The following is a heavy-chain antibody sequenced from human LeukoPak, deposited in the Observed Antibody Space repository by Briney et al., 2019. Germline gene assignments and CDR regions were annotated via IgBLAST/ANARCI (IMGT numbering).Heavy chain of an antibody. V-gene: IGHV3-15*07. Sequence: GGSLRLSCAVSGFTFSNAWMNWVRQAPGKGLEWVGRIKSKTDGGTTDYAAPVKGRFTISRDDSKNTLYLQMNSLKTEDTAVYYCTADIPDYGDYWYFDLWGRGTLVTVSS. CDR1: GFTFSNAW. J-gene: IGHJ2*01. D-gene: IGHD4-17*01. CDR3: TADIPDYGDYWYFDL. CDR2: IKSKTDGGTT.